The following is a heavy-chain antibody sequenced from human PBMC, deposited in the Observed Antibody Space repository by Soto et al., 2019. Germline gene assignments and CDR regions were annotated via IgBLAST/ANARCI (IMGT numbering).Heavy chain of an antibody. D-gene: IGHD6-19*01. Sequence: GGSLRLSCAASGFTFRTYGLHWVRQAPGKGLEWVAFISDDGSQKYYGDSVKGRFTISRDNSKNTLSLRMISLRTEDTSVYYCAKEAPGGWHFFDTWGQGTLVTVSS. J-gene: IGHJ4*02. CDR3: AKEAPGGWHFFDT. V-gene: IGHV3-30*18. CDR2: ISDDGSQK. CDR1: GFTFRTYG.